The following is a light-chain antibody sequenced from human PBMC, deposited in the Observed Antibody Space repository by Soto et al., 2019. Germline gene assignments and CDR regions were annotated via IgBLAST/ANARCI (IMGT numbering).Light chain of an antibody. CDR1: CSDVGGYNY. CDR3: SSYAGSNNYVV. CDR2: EVS. J-gene: IGLJ2*01. V-gene: IGLV2-8*01. Sequence: QSVLTQPPSASGSPGQSVTISCTGTCSDVGGYNYVSWYQQHPGKAPKLMIYEVSKRPSGVPDRFSGSKSGNTASLTVSGLQAEDEADYYCSSYAGSNNYVVFGGGTKLTVL.